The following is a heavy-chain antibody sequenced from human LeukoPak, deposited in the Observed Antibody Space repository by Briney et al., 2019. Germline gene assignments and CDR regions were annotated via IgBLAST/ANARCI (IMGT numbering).Heavy chain of an antibody. CDR2: INHSGST. V-gene: IGHV4-34*01. J-gene: IGHJ1*01. D-gene: IGHD1-26*01. CDR3: AVRTPGIVGATLKEH. Sequence: SETLSLTCAVYGGSFSGYYWSWIRQPPGKGLEWIGEINHSGSTNYNPSLKSRVTISVDTSKNQFSLKLSSVTAADTAVYYCAVRTPGIVGATLKEHWGQGTLVTVSS. CDR1: GGSFSGYY.